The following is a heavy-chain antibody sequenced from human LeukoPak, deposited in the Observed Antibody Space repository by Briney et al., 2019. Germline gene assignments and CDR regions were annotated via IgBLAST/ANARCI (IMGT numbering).Heavy chain of an antibody. D-gene: IGHD3-16*01. CDR1: GGSIVNYY. CDR3: ARQGGGFDR. J-gene: IGHJ5*02. V-gene: IGHV4-59*08. Sequence: SETLSLICTVSGGSIVNYYWSWTRQPPGKGLEWIGYIHYSGSTNYNPSLKSRLTISVDPSKNQFSLKLTSVTAADTAVYYCARQGGGFDRWGQGSVVTVSS. CDR2: IHYSGST.